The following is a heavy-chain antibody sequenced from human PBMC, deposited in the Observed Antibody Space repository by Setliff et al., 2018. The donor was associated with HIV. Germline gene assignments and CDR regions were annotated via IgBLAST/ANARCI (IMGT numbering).Heavy chain of an antibody. Sequence: SETLSLTCTVSGGSISSYYWSWIRQPPGKGLEWIGYIYFTGSTNYNPSLKSRVTISLETSKNQFSLKLSSVTAADTAVYYCVRTYNDLENYYHHYYYMDVWGKGTTVTVSS. CDR2: IYFTGST. CDR3: VRTYNDLENYYHHYYYMDV. D-gene: IGHD1-1*01. V-gene: IGHV4-59*01. J-gene: IGHJ6*03. CDR1: GGSISSYY.